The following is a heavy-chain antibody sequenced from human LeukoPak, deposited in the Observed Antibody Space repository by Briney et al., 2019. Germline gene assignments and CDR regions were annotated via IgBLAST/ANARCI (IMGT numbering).Heavy chain of an antibody. J-gene: IGHJ4*02. Sequence: SETLSLTCTVSGGSISSSSYYWGWIRQPPGKGLEWIGCIYYSGSTYYHPSLKDRVTISVDTSKSQFSLKLSSVNAADTAVYDCARRTGSNFDYWGQGTLVTVSS. V-gene: IGHV4-39*01. D-gene: IGHD4-17*01. CDR1: GGSISSSSYY. CDR3: ARRTGSNFDY. CDR2: IYYSGST.